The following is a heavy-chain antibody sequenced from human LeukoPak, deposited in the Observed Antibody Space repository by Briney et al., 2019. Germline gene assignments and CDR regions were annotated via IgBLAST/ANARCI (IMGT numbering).Heavy chain of an antibody. J-gene: IGHJ4*02. Sequence: PGGSLRLSCAASGFDFSNYAMYWVRQAPGKGLEWVTFIRYDGNTKYYADSVKGRFTVSRDNSKDTLYLQMNSLRVEDTAVYYCARGHPHGWELYLDYWGQGTLVTVSS. CDR2: IRYDGNTK. D-gene: IGHD1-26*01. V-gene: IGHV3-30*02. CDR3: ARGHPHGWELYLDY. CDR1: GFDFSNYA.